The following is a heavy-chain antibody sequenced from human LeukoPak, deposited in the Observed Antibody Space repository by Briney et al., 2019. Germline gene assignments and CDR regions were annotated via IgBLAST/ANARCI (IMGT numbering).Heavy chain of an antibody. CDR1: GGSISSYY. D-gene: IGHD3-22*01. CDR2: IYYSGST. V-gene: IGHV4-59*08. J-gene: IGHJ4*02. Sequence: PSETLSLTCTVSGGSISSYYWSWIRQPPGKGLEWIGYIYYSGSTNYNPSLKSRVTISVDTSKNQFSLKLSSVTAADTAVYYCVVTSYYYDSSGPHDYWGQGTLVTVSS. CDR3: VVTSYYYDSSGPHDY.